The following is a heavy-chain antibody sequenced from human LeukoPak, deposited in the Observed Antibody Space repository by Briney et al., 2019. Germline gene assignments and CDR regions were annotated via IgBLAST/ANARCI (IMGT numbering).Heavy chain of an antibody. J-gene: IGHJ5*02. D-gene: IGHD5-18*01. CDR2: INPNSGGT. CDR3: AREGGYSYGSNWFDP. CDR1: GYTFTGYY. V-gene: IGHV1-2*02. Sequence: ASVKVSCKASGYTFTGYYMHWVRQAPGQGLEWMGWINPNSGGTNYAQEFQGRVTMTRDTSISTAYMELSRLRSDDTAVYYCAREGGYSYGSNWFDPWGQGTLVTVSS.